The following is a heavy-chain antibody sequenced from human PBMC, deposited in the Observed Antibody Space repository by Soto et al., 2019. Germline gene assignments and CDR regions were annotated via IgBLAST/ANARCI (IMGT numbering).Heavy chain of an antibody. CDR2: INHSGST. J-gene: IGHJ4*02. CDR1: GGSFSGYY. CDR3: ASTPWRLGPSASPVAGGGYFDY. Sequence: SETLSLTCAVYGGSFSGYYWSWIRQPPGKGLEWIGEINHSGSTNYNPSLKSRVTISVDTSKNQFSLKLSSVTAADTAVYYCASTPWRLGPSASPVAGGGYFDYWGQGTLVTVSS. V-gene: IGHV4-34*01. D-gene: IGHD3-3*01.